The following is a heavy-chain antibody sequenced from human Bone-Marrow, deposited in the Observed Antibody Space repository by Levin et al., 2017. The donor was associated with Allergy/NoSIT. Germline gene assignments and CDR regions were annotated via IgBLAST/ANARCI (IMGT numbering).Heavy chain of an antibody. J-gene: IGHJ3*02. CDR3: ARGRNNAFDI. V-gene: IGHV6-1*01. D-gene: IGHD1-14*01. Sequence: SQTLSLTCAISGDSLSTTGVAWHWIRQSPSRGLEWLGRTYYRSKWYNDYAPSVKSRITINPDTSKSQFSLQLNSVIPEDTAVYYCARGRNNAFDIWGQGTIVTVSS. CDR2: TYYRSKWYN. CDR1: GDSLSTTGVA.